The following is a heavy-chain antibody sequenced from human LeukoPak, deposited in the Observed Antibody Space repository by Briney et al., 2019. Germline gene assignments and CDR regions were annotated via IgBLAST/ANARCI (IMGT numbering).Heavy chain of an antibody. J-gene: IGHJ4*02. V-gene: IGHV1-2*06. CDR3: ARVGYYDSSGYYDY. D-gene: IGHD3-22*01. CDR1: GHTITSYY. Sequence: ASVKVSCKASGHTITSYYMHWVRQAPGQGLEWMGRINPNSGGTNYAQKFQGRVTMTRDTSVSTAYMELSGLRSDDTAVYYCARVGYYDSSGYYDYWGQGALVTVSS. CDR2: INPNSGGT.